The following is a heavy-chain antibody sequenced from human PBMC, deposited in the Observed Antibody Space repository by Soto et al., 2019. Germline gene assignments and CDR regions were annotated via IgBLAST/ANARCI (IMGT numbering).Heavy chain of an antibody. CDR1: GGTFSSYA. V-gene: IGHV1-69*13. Sequence: ASVKVSCKASGGTFSSYAISWVRQAPGQGLEWMGGIIPIFGTANYAQKFQGRVTITADESTSTAYMELSSLRSEDTAVYYCARDRSLGGRITIFGVARGGFDPWGQGTLVTVSS. CDR2: IIPIFGTA. D-gene: IGHD3-3*01. CDR3: ARDRSLGGRITIFGVARGGFDP. J-gene: IGHJ5*02.